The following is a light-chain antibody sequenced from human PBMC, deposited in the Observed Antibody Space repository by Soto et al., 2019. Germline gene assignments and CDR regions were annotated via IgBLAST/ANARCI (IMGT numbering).Light chain of an antibody. CDR2: DAS. Sequence: IVLTQSPATLSLSPGERATLSCRAGQSVSSYLAWYQQRPGQAPRLLIYDASSRATGIPARFSGRGSGTDFTLTISSLEPEDFAVYYCQQRSNWPLTLGGGTKVEIK. V-gene: IGKV3-11*01. CDR3: QQRSNWPLT. J-gene: IGKJ4*01. CDR1: QSVSSY.